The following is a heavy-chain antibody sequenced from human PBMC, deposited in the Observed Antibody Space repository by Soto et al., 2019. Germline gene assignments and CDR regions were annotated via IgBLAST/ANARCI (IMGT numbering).Heavy chain of an antibody. V-gene: IGHV3-23*01. D-gene: IGHD2-15*01. J-gene: IGHJ5*02. Sequence: EVQLLESGGGLVQRGGSLRLSCEASGFPFSTYAMTWVRQVPGKGLEWFSTTSNGGNTEFAESVRGRFTVFRDNSKNTIYLQMSSLRAEDSAIYFCARDFRPGLIVPTKSGFDPWGQGTPVTVSS. CDR2: TSNGGNT. CDR3: ARDFRPGLIVPTKSGFDP. CDR1: GFPFSTYA.